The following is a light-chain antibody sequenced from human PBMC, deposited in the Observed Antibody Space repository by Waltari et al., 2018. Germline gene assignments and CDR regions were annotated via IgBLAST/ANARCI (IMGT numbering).Light chain of an antibody. J-gene: IGKJ4*01. CDR3: QQYDGSVVT. V-gene: IGKV3-20*01. Sequence: EIVLTQSPGTLSVSPGERVTVSCRASQTITGSWLTWYHQKPGQAPRLLIYGASNRAPGIPDRFSGSGSGTDFTLTSSRLEPEDSAVYYCQQYDGSVVTFGGGTKVGIK. CDR2: GAS. CDR1: QTITGSW.